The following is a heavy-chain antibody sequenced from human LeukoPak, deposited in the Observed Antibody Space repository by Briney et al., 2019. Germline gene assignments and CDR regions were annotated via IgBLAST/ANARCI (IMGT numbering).Heavy chain of an antibody. D-gene: IGHD2-15*01. J-gene: IGHJ4*02. CDR3: ARNGDGRSPPFDY. CDR1: GFTFSSYS. CDR2: ISSSSYI. Sequence: GGSLRLSCAASGFTFSSYSMNWVRQAPGKGLEWVSSISSSSYIYYADSVKGRFTISRDNAKNSLYLQMNSLRAEDTAVYYCARNGDGRSPPFDYWGQGTLVTVSS. V-gene: IGHV3-21*01.